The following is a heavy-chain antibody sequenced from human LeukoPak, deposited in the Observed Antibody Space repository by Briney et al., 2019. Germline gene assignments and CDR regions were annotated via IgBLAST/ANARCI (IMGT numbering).Heavy chain of an antibody. D-gene: IGHD2-2*01. J-gene: IGHJ4*02. CDR1: GYTFTSYG. Sequence: ASVKVSCKASGYTFTSYGISWVRQAPGQGLEWMGWISAYNGNTNYAQKFQGRVTITADESTSTAYMELSSLRSEDTAVYYCARDSPSDIVVVPAANQGYYFDYWGQGTLVTVSS. CDR2: ISAYNGNT. V-gene: IGHV1-18*01. CDR3: ARDSPSDIVVVPAANQGYYFDY.